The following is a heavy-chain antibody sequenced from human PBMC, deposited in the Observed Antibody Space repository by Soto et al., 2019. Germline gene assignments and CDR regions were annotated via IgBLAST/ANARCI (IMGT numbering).Heavy chain of an antibody. D-gene: IGHD2-15*01. CDR2: ISSSSYI. CDR1: GFTFSSYS. J-gene: IGHJ3*02. Sequence: GGSLRLSCAASGFTFSSYSMNWVRQAPGKGLEWVSSISSSSYIYYADSVKGRFTISRDNAKNSLYLQMNSLRAEDTAVYYCARVPYDCSGGSCYGADDAFDIWGQGTIVTVS. V-gene: IGHV3-21*01. CDR3: ARVPYDCSGGSCYGADDAFDI.